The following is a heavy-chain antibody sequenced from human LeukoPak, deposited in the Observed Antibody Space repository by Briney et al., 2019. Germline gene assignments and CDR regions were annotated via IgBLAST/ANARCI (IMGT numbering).Heavy chain of an antibody. V-gene: IGHV3-73*01. CDR2: IRSKANSYAT. CDR3: TTPVRDGYNYDAFDI. CDR1: GFTFSGSA. J-gene: IGHJ3*02. Sequence: GGSLRLSCAASGFTFSGSAMHWVRQASGKGLEWVGRIRSKANSYATAYAASVKGRFTISRDDSKNTACLQMNSLKTEDTAVYYCTTPVRDGYNYDAFDIWGQGTMVTVSS. D-gene: IGHD5-24*01.